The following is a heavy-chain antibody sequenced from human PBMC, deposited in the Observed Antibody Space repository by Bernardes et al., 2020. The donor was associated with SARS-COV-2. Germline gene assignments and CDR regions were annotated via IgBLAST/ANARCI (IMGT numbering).Heavy chain of an antibody. J-gene: IGHJ6*02. D-gene: IGHD3-9*01. V-gene: IGHV3-7*01. CDR1: GFTFSNFW. Sequence: GGSLRLSCAASGFTFSNFWMSWVRQAPGKGLQWVANIKQDGSEKYYVDSVKGRFTISRDNAKSSLYLQMNSLRAEDTAVYYCARDAGYDILTGSYYYYGMDVWGQGTTVTVSS. CDR3: ARDAGYDILTGSYYYYGMDV. CDR2: IKQDGSEK.